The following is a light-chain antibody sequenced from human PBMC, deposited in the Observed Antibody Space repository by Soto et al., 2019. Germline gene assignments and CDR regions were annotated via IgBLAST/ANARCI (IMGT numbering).Light chain of an antibody. CDR1: QDIGRR. J-gene: IGKJ1*01. V-gene: IGKV1D-16*01. CDR3: LQYDTYPAT. Sequence: DIQMTQSPSSVSASIGDRVTITCRASQDIGRRLAWFQQKPGKAPKYLIQAASSLQGGVPSTFSGSGSGADFTLTISSLQPEDVGTYFCLQYDTYPATFGQGTKVDNK. CDR2: AAS.